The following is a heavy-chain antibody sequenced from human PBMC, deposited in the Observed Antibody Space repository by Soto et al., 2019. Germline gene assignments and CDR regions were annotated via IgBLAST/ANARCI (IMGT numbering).Heavy chain of an antibody. V-gene: IGHV1-3*01. J-gene: IGHJ4*02. CDR3: ARGPGGPDGPGDY. CDR1: GYTFTNYA. CDR2: INAGNGNT. D-gene: IGHD2-15*01. Sequence: QVQLVQSGAEVKKPGASVKVSCKASGYTFTNYAMHWVRQAPGPRLEWMGWINAGNGNTKYSQKFQGRVTITRDTTASTAYMDLSSLRAEDTAVYYCARGPGGPDGPGDYWGQGTLGTVSS.